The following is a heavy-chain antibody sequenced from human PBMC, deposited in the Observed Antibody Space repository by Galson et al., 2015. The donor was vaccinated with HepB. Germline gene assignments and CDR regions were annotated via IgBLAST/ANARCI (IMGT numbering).Heavy chain of an antibody. CDR3: AKDQIARTSLWDGFVI. J-gene: IGHJ3*02. Sequence: SLRLSCAASKFTFSDYAMSWVRQAPGTGLEWVSSISGGGSDTYYADSVKGRFTLSRYDSKKTLSLQMYSPLAEDTAIHYCAKDQIARTSLWDGFVIRGQGTMVTVSS. D-gene: IGHD6-6*01. CDR1: KFTFSDYA. CDR2: ISGGGSDT. V-gene: IGHV3-23*01.